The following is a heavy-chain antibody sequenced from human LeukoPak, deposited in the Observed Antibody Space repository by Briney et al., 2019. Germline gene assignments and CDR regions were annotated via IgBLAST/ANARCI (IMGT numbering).Heavy chain of an antibody. CDR2: IYYSGST. CDR3: ARVGYRHNYYYGMDV. V-gene: IGHV4-31*03. D-gene: IGHD5-12*01. CDR1: GGSISSGGYY. Sequence: SETLSLTCTVSGGSISSGGYYWSWFRQHPGKGLEWIGYIYYSGSTYYNPSLKSRVTISVDTSKNQFSLKLSSVTAADTAVYYCARVGYRHNYYYGMDVWGQGTTVTVSS. J-gene: IGHJ6*02.